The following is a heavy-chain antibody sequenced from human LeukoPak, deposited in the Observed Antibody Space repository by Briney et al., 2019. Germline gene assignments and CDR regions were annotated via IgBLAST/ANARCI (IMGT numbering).Heavy chain of an antibody. J-gene: IGHJ6*04. CDR1: GFTFSSHG. CDR2: ISGSGSTI. CDR3: AELGITMIGGV. Sequence: PGGSLRLPCAASGFTFSSHGMNWVRQAPGKGLEWVSAISGSGSTIYYADSVKGRFTISRDNAKNSLYLQMNSLRAEDTAVYYCAELGITMIGGVWGKGTTVTISS. D-gene: IGHD3-10*02. V-gene: IGHV3-48*04.